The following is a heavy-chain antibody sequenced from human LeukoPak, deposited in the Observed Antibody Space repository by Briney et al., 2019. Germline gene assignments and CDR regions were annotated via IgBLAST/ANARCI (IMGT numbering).Heavy chain of an antibody. D-gene: IGHD6-19*01. CDR2: ISGSGGST. CDR1: GFTFSSCA. Sequence: GGSLRLSCAASGFTFSSCAMSWVRQAPGKGLEWVSAISGSGGSTYYADSVKGRFTISRDNSKNTLYLQMNSLRAEDTAVYYCAKASSQIAVAGTVDYWGQGTLVTVSS. V-gene: IGHV3-23*01. J-gene: IGHJ4*02. CDR3: AKASSQIAVAGTVDY.